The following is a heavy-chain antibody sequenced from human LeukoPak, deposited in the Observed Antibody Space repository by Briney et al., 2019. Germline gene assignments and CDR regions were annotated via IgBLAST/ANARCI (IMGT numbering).Heavy chain of an antibody. V-gene: IGHV4-39*01. CDR2: IYYSGST. CDR3: ARHQWLALLFDY. D-gene: IGHD6-19*01. Sequence: SETLSLTCTVSGGSISSSSYYWGWIRQPPGKGLEWIGSIYYSGSTYYNPSLKGRVTISVDTSKNQFSLKLSSVTAADTAVYYCARHQWLALLFDYWGQGTLVTVSS. J-gene: IGHJ4*02. CDR1: GGSISSSSYY.